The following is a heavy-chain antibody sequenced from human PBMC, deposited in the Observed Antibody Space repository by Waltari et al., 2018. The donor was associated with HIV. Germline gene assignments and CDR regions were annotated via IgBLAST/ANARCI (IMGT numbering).Heavy chain of an antibody. Sequence: EVQLVQSGGDLIQPGGSLRLSCAASGFSVSTTYMTWVRQAPGKGLEGVSIIYGNGKTYYADSVRGRFTISRDNSNNTLYLQMNSLKVDDTAFYYCARGYFKGLDCWGQGALVSVSS. J-gene: IGHJ4*02. CDR2: IYGNGKT. CDR3: ARGYFKGLDC. CDR1: GFSVSTTY. V-gene: IGHV3-53*01. D-gene: IGHD3-9*01.